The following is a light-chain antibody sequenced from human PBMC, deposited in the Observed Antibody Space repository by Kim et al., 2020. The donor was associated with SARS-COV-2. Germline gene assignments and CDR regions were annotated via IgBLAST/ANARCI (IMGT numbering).Light chain of an antibody. J-gene: IGKJ2*01. CDR1: QSVGNN. V-gene: IGKV3-15*01. CDR2: GAS. CDR3: QHYDNWPPYT. Sequence: SPGETATLSCRASQSVGNNVALYQQKLGQAPRLLIYGASTRATDIPPRFSGAGSETEFTLTITSLQSEDFAVYFCQHYDNWPPYTFGQGTKLEI.